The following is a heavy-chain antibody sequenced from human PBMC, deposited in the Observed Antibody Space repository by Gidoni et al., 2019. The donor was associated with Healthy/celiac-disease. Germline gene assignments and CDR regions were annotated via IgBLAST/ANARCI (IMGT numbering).Heavy chain of an antibody. Sequence: QVQLQESGPGLVKPSQTLSPTCTVSGGSISSGSYYWSWIRPPAGKGLEWIGRIYTSGSTNYNPSLKSRVTISVDTSKNQFSLKLSSVTAADTAVYYCARGAPMRYYFDYWGQGTLVTVSS. V-gene: IGHV4-61*02. D-gene: IGHD3-16*01. J-gene: IGHJ4*02. CDR2: IYTSGST. CDR3: ARGAPMRYYFDY. CDR1: GGSISSGSYY.